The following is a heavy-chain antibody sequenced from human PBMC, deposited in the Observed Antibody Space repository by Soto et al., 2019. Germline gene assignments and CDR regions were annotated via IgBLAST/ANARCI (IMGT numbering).Heavy chain of an antibody. CDR1: GGTFSSYA. V-gene: IGHV1-69*13. D-gene: IGHD3-10*01. CDR3: ARSMVRGVITYYYGMDV. J-gene: IGHJ6*02. CDR2: IIPIFGTA. Sequence: SVKVSCKASGGTFSSYAISWVRQAPGQGLEWMGGIIPIFGTANYAQKFQGRVTITADESTSTAYMELSSLRSEDTAVYYCARSMVRGVITYYYGMDVWGQGTTVTVSS.